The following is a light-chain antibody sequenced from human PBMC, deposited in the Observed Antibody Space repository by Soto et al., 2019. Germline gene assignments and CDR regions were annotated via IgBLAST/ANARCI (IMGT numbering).Light chain of an antibody. CDR1: LSISSW. CDR3: LQYENYWT. V-gene: IGKV1-5*01. Sequence: DIQMTQSPSTLSATAGDRVTITCRASLSISSWLAWYQHKPGKAPKLLIYDASNLDSGVPSRFSGSGSGTEFSLTISNLQPDDCATYYCLQYENYWTFGQGTRVEIK. J-gene: IGKJ1*01. CDR2: DAS.